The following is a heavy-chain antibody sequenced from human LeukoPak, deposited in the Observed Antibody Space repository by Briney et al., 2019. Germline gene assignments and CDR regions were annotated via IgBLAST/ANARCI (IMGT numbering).Heavy chain of an antibody. CDR3: ARDEGYCSGGSCYSDATHY. V-gene: IGHV3-21*06. J-gene: IGHJ4*02. D-gene: IGHD2-15*01. Sequence: GGSLRLSCGASGFTFSSYNMNWVRQAPGEGLEWVSSISSSSSYIYYADSVKGRFTISRDNVNNSLYLQMNSLRAEDTAVYYCARDEGYCSGGSCYSDATHYWGQGTLVTVSS. CDR2: ISSSSSYI. CDR1: GFTFSSYN.